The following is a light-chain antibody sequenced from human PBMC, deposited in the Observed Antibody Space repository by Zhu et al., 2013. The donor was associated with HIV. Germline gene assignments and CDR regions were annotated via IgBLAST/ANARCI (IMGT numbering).Light chain of an antibody. CDR1: QGINSA. J-gene: IGKJ3*01. CDR3: QHVNSNAA. V-gene: IGKV1-9*01. CDR2: AAS. Sequence: IQLTQSPSPLSASVGDRVTITCRASQGINSALAWYQQKPGKPPKLLVYAASTTQSGVPSRFGGRGSGTEFTLTISSLQPDDFATYYCQHVNSNAAFGPGTRVDV.